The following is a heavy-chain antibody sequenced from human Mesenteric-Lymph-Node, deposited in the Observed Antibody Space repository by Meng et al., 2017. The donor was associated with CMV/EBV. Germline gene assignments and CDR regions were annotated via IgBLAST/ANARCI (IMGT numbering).Heavy chain of an antibody. V-gene: IGHV1-69*01. CDR3: ARASVVRRVVRPFDY. Sequence: SGGTFSRYAISWVRQAPGQGLEWMGGIIPIFGTANYAQKFQGRVTITADESTSTAYMGLSSLRSEDTAVYYCARASVVRRVVRPFDYWGQGTLVTVSS. D-gene: IGHD3-10*01. CDR2: IIPIFGTA. CDR1: GGTFSRYA. J-gene: IGHJ4*02.